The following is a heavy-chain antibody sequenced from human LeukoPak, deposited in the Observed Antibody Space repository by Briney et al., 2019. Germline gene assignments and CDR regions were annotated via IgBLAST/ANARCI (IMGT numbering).Heavy chain of an antibody. Sequence: PSETLSLTCNVSGGSISGYHWSWIRQPPGKGLEWLGYIYYSGSSNYNPSLKSRVTMSADTSKNQFSLKLSSVTAADTAVYCCARVPRSYYYYYYMDVWGKGTTVTVSS. CDR2: IYYSGSS. V-gene: IGHV4-59*01. CDR1: GGSISGYH. CDR3: ARVPRSYYYYYYMDV. J-gene: IGHJ6*03.